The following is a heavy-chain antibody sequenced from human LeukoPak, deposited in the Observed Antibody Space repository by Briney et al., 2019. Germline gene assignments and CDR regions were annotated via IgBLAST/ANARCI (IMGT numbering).Heavy chain of an antibody. J-gene: IGHJ4*02. CDR2: INQDGSVK. Sequence: PGGSLRLSCAASGFTFSRHWMSWVRQAPGKGLDWVATINQDGSVKHYVDSVKGRFIISRDNAKKSLSLQMNSLRVDDTATYYCARLLGEATIYDLWGQGTPVTVSS. D-gene: IGHD3-16*01. CDR1: GFTFSRHW. V-gene: IGHV3-7*01. CDR3: ARLLGEATIYDL.